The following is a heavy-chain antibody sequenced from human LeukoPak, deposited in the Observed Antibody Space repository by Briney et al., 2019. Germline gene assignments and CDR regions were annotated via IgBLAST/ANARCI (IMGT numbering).Heavy chain of an antibody. V-gene: IGHV4-39*07. CDR1: GGSISSSSYN. J-gene: IGHJ6*04. CDR2: IYYSTST. D-gene: IGHD3-10*01. CDR3: ARDTIWFGESMDV. Sequence: SETLSLTCTVSGGSISSSSYNWGWIRQPPGKGLEWIGSIYYSTSTYYNPSLKSRVTMSVDTSKNQFSLKLSSVTAADTAVYYCARDTIWFGESMDVWGKGTTVTISS.